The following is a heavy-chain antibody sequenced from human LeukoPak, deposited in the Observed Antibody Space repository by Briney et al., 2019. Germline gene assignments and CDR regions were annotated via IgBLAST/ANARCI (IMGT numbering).Heavy chain of an antibody. Sequence: GGSLRLSCAASGFTFSSYAMHWVRQAPGKGLEYVSAISSNGGSTYYANSVKGRFTISRDNSKNTLYLQMNSLRAEDTAVYYCAKGLYCSGGSCYLPPYWGQGTLVTVSS. CDR3: AKGLYCSGGSCYLPPY. CDR2: ISSNGGST. D-gene: IGHD2-15*01. CDR1: GFTFSSYA. J-gene: IGHJ4*02. V-gene: IGHV3-64*01.